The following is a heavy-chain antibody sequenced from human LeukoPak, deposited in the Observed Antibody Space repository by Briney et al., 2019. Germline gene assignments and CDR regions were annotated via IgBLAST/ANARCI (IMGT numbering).Heavy chain of an antibody. CDR3: ARLVAGSFDY. Sequence: SETLSLTCAVSGGSISSYYWSWIRQPPGKGLEWIGYIYYSGSTNYNPSLKSRVTISVDTSKNQFSLKLSSVTAADTAVYYCARLVAGSFDYWGQGTLVTVSS. CDR1: GGSISSYY. V-gene: IGHV4-59*08. CDR2: IYYSGST. D-gene: IGHD6-19*01. J-gene: IGHJ4*02.